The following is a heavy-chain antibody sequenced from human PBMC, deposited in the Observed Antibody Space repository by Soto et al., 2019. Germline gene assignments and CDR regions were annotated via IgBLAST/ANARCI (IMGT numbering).Heavy chain of an antibody. D-gene: IGHD4-17*01. J-gene: IGHJ3*02. CDR2: IYYSGST. CDR1: GGSISSSSYY. V-gene: IGHV4-39*01. Sequence: QLQLQESGPGLVKPSETLSLTCTVSGGSISSSSYYWGWIRQPPGKGLEWIGSIYYSGSTYYNPSLKSRVTISVDTSKNQFSLKLSSVTAADTAVYYCARPTAKPTTVTTGDAFDIWGQGTMVTVSS. CDR3: ARPTAKPTTVTTGDAFDI.